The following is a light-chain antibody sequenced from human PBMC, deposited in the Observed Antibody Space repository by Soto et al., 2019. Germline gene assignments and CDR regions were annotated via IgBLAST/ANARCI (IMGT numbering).Light chain of an antibody. Sequence: DIQMTQSPSSLSASVGDRVTITCRASQSISSYLNWYQQKQGKAPKLLIYAASSLQSGVPSRFSGSGSATDFPLTISSLQPEDFATYYCQQSYSTPLTFGGGTKVEIK. CDR3: QQSYSTPLT. CDR2: AAS. V-gene: IGKV1-39*01. J-gene: IGKJ4*01. CDR1: QSISSY.